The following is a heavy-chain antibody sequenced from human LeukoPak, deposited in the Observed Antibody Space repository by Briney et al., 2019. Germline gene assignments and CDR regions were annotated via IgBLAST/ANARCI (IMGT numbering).Heavy chain of an antibody. Sequence: GGSLRLSCVAPGFTFSSYWMSWVRQAPGKGLEWVANIKQDGSGKYYVDSVKGRFTISRDNAKNSLYLQMNSLRAEDTAVYYCATGFGVFDYWGQGTLVTVSS. V-gene: IGHV3-7*01. CDR2: IKQDGSGK. J-gene: IGHJ4*02. D-gene: IGHD3-16*01. CDR3: ATGFGVFDY. CDR1: GFTFSSYW.